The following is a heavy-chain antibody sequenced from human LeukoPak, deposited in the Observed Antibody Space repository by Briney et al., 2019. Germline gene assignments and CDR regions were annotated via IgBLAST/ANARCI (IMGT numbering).Heavy chain of an antibody. V-gene: IGHV4-59*01. Sequence: SETLSLTCTVSGGSISSYYWSWIRQPPGKGLEWIGYIYYSGSTNYNPSLKSRVTISVGTSKNQFSLKLSSVTAADTAVYYCARGDSSSWYPLNYYYYGMDVWGQGTTVTVSS. CDR1: GGSISSYY. CDR2: IYYSGST. D-gene: IGHD6-13*01. CDR3: ARGDSSSWYPLNYYYYGMDV. J-gene: IGHJ6*02.